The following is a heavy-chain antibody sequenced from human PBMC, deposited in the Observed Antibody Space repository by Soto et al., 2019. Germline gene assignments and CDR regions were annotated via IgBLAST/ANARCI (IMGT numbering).Heavy chain of an antibody. CDR2: VYYSGTT. J-gene: IGHJ5*02. V-gene: IGHV4-59*01. D-gene: IGHD3-22*01. CDR1: GVSFRNYY. CDR3: AGDSSGYNWFDP. Sequence: QMQLQESGPGLVKPSETLSLSCSVSGVSFRNYYWTWIRQPPGKGLEWIGYVYYSGTTKYNPSLQSRVSISVDTSNTQFSLKLNAVTAADTAIYYCAGDSSGYNWFDPWGQGTLVTVSS.